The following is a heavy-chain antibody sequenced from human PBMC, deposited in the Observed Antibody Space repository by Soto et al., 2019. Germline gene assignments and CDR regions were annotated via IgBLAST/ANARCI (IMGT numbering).Heavy chain of an antibody. V-gene: IGHV4-4*02. CDR2: ISHSGNA. CDR1: DDSINSSHW. J-gene: IGHJ4*02. Sequence: SETLSLTCAVSDDSINSSHWWNWVRQPPGKGLEWIGQISHSGNANYNPSLTSRVTISVDKSKNHFSLKLTSVTAADTAVYYCAARHFWSGPWTARRLDYWGQGTLVTVSS. CDR3: AARHFWSGPWTARRLDY. D-gene: IGHD3-3*02.